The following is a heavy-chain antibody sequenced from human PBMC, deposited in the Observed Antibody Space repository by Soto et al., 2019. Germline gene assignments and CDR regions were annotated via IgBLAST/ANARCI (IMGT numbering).Heavy chain of an antibody. CDR1: GYTFTSYD. D-gene: IGHD5-18*01. CDR2: MNPNSGNT. J-gene: IGHJ4*02. V-gene: IGHV1-8*01. Sequence: GPSVKVSCKASGYTFTSYDINWVRQATGQGLEWMGWMNPNSGNTGYAQKFQGRVTMTRNTSISTAYMELSSLRSEDTAVYYCARGGVSYSYGFRDSPFDYWGQGTLVTVSS. CDR3: ARGGVSYSYGFRDSPFDY.